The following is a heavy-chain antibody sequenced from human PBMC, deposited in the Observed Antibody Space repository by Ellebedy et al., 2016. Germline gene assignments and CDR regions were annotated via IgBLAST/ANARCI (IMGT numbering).Heavy chain of an antibody. CDR2: ISGNSYDR. CDR3: AKSTVGYPSRGGFDV. D-gene: IGHD3-22*01. CDR1: RFPLSDYY. V-gene: IGHV3-11*03. J-gene: IGHJ3*01. Sequence: GESLKISXAASRFPLSDYYMAWIRQVPGKGLEWVSYISGNSYDRRYADSVEGRFTISRDNAKNSVYLQMNSLRAEDTAVYYCAKSTVGYPSRGGFDVWGQGTMVTVSS.